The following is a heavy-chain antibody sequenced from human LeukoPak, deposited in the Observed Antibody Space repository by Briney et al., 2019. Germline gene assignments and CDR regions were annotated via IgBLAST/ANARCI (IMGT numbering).Heavy chain of an antibody. V-gene: IGHV4-30-2*01. CDR2: IFHTGHT. CDR3: ARDGWNYYYYGMDV. Sequence: SETLSLTCAVSGGSISSGDFPWSWIRQPPGKGLEWIGYIFHTGHTSYNPSLKSRVTISVDMSKNQLSLRLTSVTAADTAVYYCARDGWNYYYYGMDVWGQGTTVTVSS. D-gene: IGHD5-24*01. CDR1: GGSISSGDFP. J-gene: IGHJ6*02.